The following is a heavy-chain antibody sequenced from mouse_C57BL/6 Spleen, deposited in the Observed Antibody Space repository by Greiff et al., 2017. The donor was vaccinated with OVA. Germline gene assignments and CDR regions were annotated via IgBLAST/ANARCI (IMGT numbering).Heavy chain of an antibody. CDR3: ARDNYGSSYRWYFDV. CDR1: GFTFSSYA. V-gene: IGHV5-4*01. Sequence: EVHLVESGGGLVKPGGSLKLSCAASGFTFSSYAMSWVRQTPEKRLEWVATISDGGSYTYYPDNVKGRFTISRDNAKNNLYLQMSHLKSEDTAMYYCARDNYGSSYRWYFDVWGTGTTVTVSS. CDR2: ISDGGSYT. D-gene: IGHD1-1*01. J-gene: IGHJ1*03.